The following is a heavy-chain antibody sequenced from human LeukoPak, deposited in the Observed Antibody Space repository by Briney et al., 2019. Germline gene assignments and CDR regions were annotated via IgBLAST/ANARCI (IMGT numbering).Heavy chain of an antibody. CDR2: INHSGST. J-gene: IGHJ4*02. V-gene: IGHV4-34*01. D-gene: IGHD2-15*01. Sequence: SETLSLTCAVYGGSFSGYYWSWIRQPPGKGLEWIGEINHSGSTNYNPSLKSRVTISVDTSKNQFSQKLSSVTAADTAVYYCARGRVRPRYCSGGSCYDDYWGQGTLVTVSS. CDR3: ARGRVRPRYCSGGSCYDDY. CDR1: GGSFSGYY.